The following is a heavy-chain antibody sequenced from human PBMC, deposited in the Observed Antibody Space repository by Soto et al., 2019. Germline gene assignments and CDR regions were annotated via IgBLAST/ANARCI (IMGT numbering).Heavy chain of an antibody. D-gene: IGHD6-19*01. CDR3: AKVPEQWPLSYFDS. J-gene: IGHJ4*02. CDR1: GFTFTSYA. V-gene: IGHV3-23*01. CDR2: ISGSGVST. Sequence: TGGSLRLSCAASGFTFTSYAMNWVRQAPGKGLEWVSGISGSGVSTYYADSVKGRFTISRHNSKNTLYLQMNSPRAEDTALYYYAKVPEQWPLSYFDSWGQGTLVTVSS.